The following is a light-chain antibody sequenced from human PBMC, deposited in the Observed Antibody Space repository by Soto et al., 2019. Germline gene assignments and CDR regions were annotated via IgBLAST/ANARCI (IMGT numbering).Light chain of an antibody. CDR2: KAS. V-gene: IGKV1-5*03. CDR1: QTINTW. J-gene: IGKJ1*01. CDR3: QQYHTYSLT. Sequence: DIQMTQSPSTLSASIGDRVTITCRASQTINTWLAWYQQKPGKAPNLLIYKASSLESGVPSRFSGSGSGTEFTLTISGLQPDDFATYYCQQYHTYSLTFGQGTKVDIK.